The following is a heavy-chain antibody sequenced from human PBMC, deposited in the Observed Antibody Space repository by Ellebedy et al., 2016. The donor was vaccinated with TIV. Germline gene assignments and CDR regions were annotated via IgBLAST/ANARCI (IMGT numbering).Heavy chain of an antibody. J-gene: IGHJ6*02. CDR2: ISHSGSMI. V-gene: IGHV3-11*01. D-gene: IGHD6-19*01. CDR1: GFSSSDYY. CDR3: ARISSGRSFYGMDV. Sequence: GGSLRLSXAASGFSSSDYYMSWIRQAPGTGLEWVSYISHSGSMIHYADYVKCRFTISRDNSKNSLYLQMNNLSAEDTAVYYCARISSGRSFYGMDVWGQGTTVTVSS.